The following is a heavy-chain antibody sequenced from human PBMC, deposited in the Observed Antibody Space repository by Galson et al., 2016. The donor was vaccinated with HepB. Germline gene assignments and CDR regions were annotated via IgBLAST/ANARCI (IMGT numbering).Heavy chain of an antibody. Sequence: SLRLSCAASGFIFRSYWMGWVRQAPGKGLEWVGNIKEDGSEKHYVESVKGRLTISRDNTKNSLYLQMNSLRVDGTAVYYCARARERSGYYFDWGQGTLVTVS. V-gene: IGHV3-7*01. CDR2: IKEDGSEK. CDR3: ARARERSGYYFD. D-gene: IGHD3-22*01. J-gene: IGHJ4*02. CDR1: GFIFRSYW.